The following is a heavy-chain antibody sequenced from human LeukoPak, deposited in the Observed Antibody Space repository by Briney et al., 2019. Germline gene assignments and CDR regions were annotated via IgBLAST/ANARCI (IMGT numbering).Heavy chain of an antibody. Sequence: PGGSLRLSCAASGFTFSSYSMNWVRQAPGKGLEWVSSISSSSSYIYYAVSVKGRFIISRDNAKNSLYLQMNSLRAEDTAVYYCARGYRYGMDVWGQGTTVTVSS. V-gene: IGHV3-21*06. D-gene: IGHD5-18*01. CDR1: GFTFSSYS. CDR2: ISSSSSYI. J-gene: IGHJ6*02. CDR3: ARGYRYGMDV.